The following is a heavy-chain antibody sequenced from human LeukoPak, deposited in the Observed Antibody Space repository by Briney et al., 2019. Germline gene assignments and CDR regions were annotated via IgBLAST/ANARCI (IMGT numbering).Heavy chain of an antibody. CDR1: GGSISSSSSY. D-gene: IGHD5-24*01. CDR2: IYYSGSS. V-gene: IGHV4-39*01. Sequence: KPSETPSLTCSVSGGSISSSSSYWGWIRQPPGKGLEWIGSIYYSGSSFDNPALKSRVTISVDTSKNQFSLKLSSVTAADTAVYYCARHRSGWLQSSFDYWGQGTLVTVSS. CDR3: ARHRSGWLQSSFDY. J-gene: IGHJ4*02.